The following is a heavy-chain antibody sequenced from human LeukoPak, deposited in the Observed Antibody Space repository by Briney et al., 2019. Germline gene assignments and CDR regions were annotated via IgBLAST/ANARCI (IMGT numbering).Heavy chain of an antibody. V-gene: IGHV4-4*07. J-gene: IGHJ5*02. CDR2: IYTSGTI. CDR1: GGSISSYH. CDR3: ARDSGTTGEVKFDP. Sequence: SETLSLTCTVSGGSISSYHWSWIRQPAGTALEWIGRIYTSGTITYNPSLKSRATMSVDTSKNQFSLKLSSVTAADTAVYYCARDSGTTGEVKFDPWGQGTLVTVSS. D-gene: IGHD3-10*01.